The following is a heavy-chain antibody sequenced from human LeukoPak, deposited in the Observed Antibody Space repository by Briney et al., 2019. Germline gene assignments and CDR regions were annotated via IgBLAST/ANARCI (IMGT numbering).Heavy chain of an antibody. CDR3: ARSRAEKVPVWGSYRHHDAFDI. D-gene: IGHD3-16*02. Sequence: GESLKISCKGSGYSFPNYWIGWVRQMPGKGLEWMGIIYPVDSDTTYHPSLQGQVTISADKSISTAYLQWSSLKASDTAMYYCARSRAEKVPVWGSYRHHDAFDIWGQGTRVTVSP. J-gene: IGHJ3*02. CDR2: IYPVDSDT. V-gene: IGHV5-51*01. CDR1: GYSFPNYW.